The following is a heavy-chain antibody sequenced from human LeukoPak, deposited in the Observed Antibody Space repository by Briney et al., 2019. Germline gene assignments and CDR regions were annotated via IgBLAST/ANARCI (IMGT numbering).Heavy chain of an antibody. J-gene: IGHJ5*02. CDR2: IRYDGSNK. D-gene: IGHD3-10*01. V-gene: IGHV3-30*02. CDR3: ARERWFGELFGFDP. CDR1: GFTFSSYG. Sequence: GGSLRLSCAASGFTFSSYGMHWVRQAPGKGLEWVAFIRYDGSNKYYADSVKGRFTISRDNSKNTLYLQMNSLRAEDTAVYYCARERWFGELFGFDPWGQGTLVTVSS.